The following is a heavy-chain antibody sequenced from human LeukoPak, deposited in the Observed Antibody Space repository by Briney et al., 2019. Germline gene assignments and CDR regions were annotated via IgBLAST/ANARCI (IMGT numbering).Heavy chain of an antibody. D-gene: IGHD6-13*01. CDR1: GGSISSSSYY. V-gene: IGHV4-39*07. Sequence: SETLSLTCTVSGGSISSSSYYWGWIRQPPGKGLEWIGRIYTSGSTNYNPSLKSRVTISVDTSKNQFFLKLSSVTAADTAVYYCARDPRVAAAGTQGLGYYYYYYMDVWGKGTTVTVSS. CDR2: IYTSGST. CDR3: ARDPRVAAAGTQGLGYYYYYYMDV. J-gene: IGHJ6*03.